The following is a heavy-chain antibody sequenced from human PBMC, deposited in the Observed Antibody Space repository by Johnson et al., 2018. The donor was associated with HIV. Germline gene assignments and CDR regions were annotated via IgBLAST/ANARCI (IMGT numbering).Heavy chain of an antibody. CDR2: IKSDGTST. CDR3: AKDMGGDRNAFDI. CDR1: GFSFGTYA. V-gene: IGHV3-NL1*01. D-gene: IGHD1-26*01. Sequence: QEQLVESGGGVVQPGRSLRLSCAASGFSFGTYAMHWVRQAPGKGLVWVSRIKSDGTSTTYADSVRGRFTISRDTSKNTLYLQMNSLRAEDTAVYYCAKDMGGDRNAFDIWGQGTMVTVSS. J-gene: IGHJ3*02.